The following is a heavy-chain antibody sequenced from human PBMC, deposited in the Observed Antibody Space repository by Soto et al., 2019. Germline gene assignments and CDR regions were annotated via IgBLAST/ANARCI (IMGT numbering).Heavy chain of an antibody. CDR1: GYTFTSYD. V-gene: IGHV1-8*01. CDR2: MNPNSGNT. Sequence: QVQLVQSGAEVKKPGASVKVSCKASGYTFTSYDINWVRQATGQGLEWMGWMNPNSGNTGDAQKFKGRVTRTRNTSISTAYMELSSLRSEDTAVYYCARERTGTTSMDVWGQGTTVTVSS. CDR3: ARERTGTTSMDV. D-gene: IGHD1-1*01. J-gene: IGHJ6*02.